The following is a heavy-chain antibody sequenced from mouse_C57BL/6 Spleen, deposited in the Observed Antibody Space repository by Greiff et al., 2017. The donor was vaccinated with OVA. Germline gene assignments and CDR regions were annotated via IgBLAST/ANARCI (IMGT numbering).Heavy chain of an antibody. D-gene: IGHD2-5*01. CDR1: GYAFSSSW. J-gene: IGHJ2*01. CDR2: IYPGDGDT. Sequence: LQESGPELVKPGASVKISCKASGYAFSSSWMNWVKQRPGKGLEWIGRIYPGDGDTNYNGKFKGKATLTADKSSSTAYMQLSSLTSEDSAVYFCARYSNYGGFDYWGQGTTLTVSS. CDR3: ARYSNYGGFDY. V-gene: IGHV1-82*01.